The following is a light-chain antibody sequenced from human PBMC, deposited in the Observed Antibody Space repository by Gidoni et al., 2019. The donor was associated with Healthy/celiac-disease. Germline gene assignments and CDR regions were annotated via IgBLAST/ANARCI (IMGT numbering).Light chain of an antibody. J-gene: IGKJ5*01. CDR2: WAS. CDR1: QSVLYSSNNKNY. V-gene: IGKV4-1*01. Sequence: DIVMTQSPDSQAVSLGERATINCKSSQSVLYSSNNKNYLAWYQQKPGQPPKLLIYWASTRESGVPDRFSGSGSGTDFTLTISSLQAEDVAVYYCQQYYSTPPPTFGQGTRLEIK. CDR3: QQYYSTPPPT.